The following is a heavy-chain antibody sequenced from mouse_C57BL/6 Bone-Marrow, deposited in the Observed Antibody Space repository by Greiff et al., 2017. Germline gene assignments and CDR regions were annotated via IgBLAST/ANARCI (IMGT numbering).Heavy chain of an antibody. CDR2: IDPANGNT. V-gene: IGHV14-3*01. Sequence: EVKLMESVAELVRPGASVKLSCTASGFTINNTYMHWVKQRPGQGLEWIGRIDPANGNTKYTPKFQGKATLTADKSSSTAYLQLSSLTSEDTAIXYCARGTGLAYWGQGTLVTVSA. J-gene: IGHJ3*01. CDR3: ARGTGLAY. D-gene: IGHD2-14*01. CDR1: GFTINNTY.